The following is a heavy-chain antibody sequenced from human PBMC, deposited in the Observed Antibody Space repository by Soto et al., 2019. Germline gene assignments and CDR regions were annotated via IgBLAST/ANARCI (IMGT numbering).Heavy chain of an antibody. CDR1: GGTFGSDA. J-gene: IGHJ5*02. CDR3: ARDRADSGYYTNWLDP. Sequence: SVKVSCKASGGTFGSDAITWVRQAPGQGLEWVGRIIPIFGTTNYAQNLQGRVTISADKSTLTSYMELHSLTSDDTALYYCARDRADSGYYTNWLDPWGQGTQVTVSS. V-gene: IGHV1-69*06. D-gene: IGHD3-22*01. CDR2: IIPIFGTT.